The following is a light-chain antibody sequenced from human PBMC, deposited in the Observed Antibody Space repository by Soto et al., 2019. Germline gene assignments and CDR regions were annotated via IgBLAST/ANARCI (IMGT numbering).Light chain of an antibody. J-gene: IGLJ1*01. Sequence: QPVLTQPPSVSGAPGQRVTISCTGSSSNIGAGHDAHWYQHLPGTAPKLLIYGNGNRPSGVPDRFSGSKSGTSASLAITGLQAEDEADYYCQSYDSNVSGSEVFGTGAKVTV. V-gene: IGLV1-40*01. CDR1: SSNIGAGHD. CDR3: QSYDSNVSGSEV. CDR2: GNG.